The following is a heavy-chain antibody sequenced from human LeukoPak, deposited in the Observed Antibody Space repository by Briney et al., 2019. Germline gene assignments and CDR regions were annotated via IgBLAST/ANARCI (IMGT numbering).Heavy chain of an antibody. Sequence: PGGSLRLSCAASTFDLSYSGRTFSDSAMHWLRQGPGKGLEWVGVTSYDGDTQYYAESVKGRFIISRDNSRNTLYLQMNSLRPDDTAVYYCAVHSYSADPGAFDIWGQGTMVAVSS. CDR1: GRTFSDSA. D-gene: IGHD1-26*01. V-gene: IGHV3-30-3*01. J-gene: IGHJ3*02. CDR3: AVHSYSADPGAFDI. CDR2: TSYDGDTQ.